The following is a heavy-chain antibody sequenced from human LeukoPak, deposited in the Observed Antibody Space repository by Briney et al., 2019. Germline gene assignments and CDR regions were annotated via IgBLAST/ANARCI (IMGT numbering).Heavy chain of an antibody. Sequence: SETLSLTCAVYGGSFSGYYWSWIRQPPGKGLEWIGEINHSGSTNYNPSLKSRATISVDTSKNQFSLKLSSVTASDTAVYYRARVGTYDYVWGSYRSNLDYWGQGTLVTVSS. V-gene: IGHV4-34*01. J-gene: IGHJ4*02. CDR1: GGSFSGYY. CDR3: ARVGTYDYVWGSYRSNLDY. D-gene: IGHD3-16*02. CDR2: INHSGST.